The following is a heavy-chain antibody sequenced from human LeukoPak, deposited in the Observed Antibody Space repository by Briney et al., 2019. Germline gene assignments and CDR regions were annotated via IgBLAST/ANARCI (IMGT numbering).Heavy chain of an antibody. D-gene: IGHD2-21*02. CDR1: GFTFSSYE. V-gene: IGHV3-23*01. Sequence: GGSLRLSCAASGFTFSSYEMNWVRQAPGKGLEWVSAISGSGGSTYYADSVKGRFTISRDNSKNTLYLQMNSLRAEDTALYYCARDCSANCGGDCYSECFDYWGQGTLVTVSS. CDR3: ARDCSANCGGDCYSECFDY. J-gene: IGHJ4*02. CDR2: ISGSGGST.